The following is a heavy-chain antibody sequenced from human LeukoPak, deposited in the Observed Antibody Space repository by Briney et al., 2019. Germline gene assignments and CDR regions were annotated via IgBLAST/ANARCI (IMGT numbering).Heavy chain of an antibody. CDR2: VSHTGST. CDR3: ARGTATFDY. V-gene: IGHV4-34*01. J-gene: IGHJ4*02. CDR1: DGSLSGFS. D-gene: IGHD6-25*01. Sequence: PSETLSLTCAVYDGSLSGFSWSWIRQSPGKGLEWIGEVSHTGSTYYNPSLGSRVTISLDTSRNQFSLKLNSVTAADTAVYYCARGTATFDYWGQGTLVTVSS.